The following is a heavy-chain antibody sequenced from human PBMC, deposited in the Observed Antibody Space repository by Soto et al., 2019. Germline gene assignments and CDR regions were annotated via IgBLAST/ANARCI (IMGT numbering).Heavy chain of an antibody. J-gene: IGHJ4*02. CDR1: GGSFSGYY. CDR3: ARAFSGIAARRKYYFDY. Sequence: QVQLQQWGAGLLKPSETLSLTCADYGGSFSGYYWSWIRQPPGKGLEWIGEINHSGSTNYNPSLKSRVTISVDTSKNQFSLKLSSVTAADTAVYYCARAFSGIAARRKYYFDYWGQGTLVTVSS. V-gene: IGHV4-34*01. CDR2: INHSGST. D-gene: IGHD6-6*01.